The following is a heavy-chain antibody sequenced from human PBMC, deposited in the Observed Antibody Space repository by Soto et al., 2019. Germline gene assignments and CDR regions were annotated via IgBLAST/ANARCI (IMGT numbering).Heavy chain of an antibody. CDR3: AGGGVVRGAYFDY. CDR2: INAGNGNT. V-gene: IGHV1-3*01. Sequence: QVQLVQSGAEVKKPGASVKVSCKASGYTFTSYAMHWVRQAPGQRLEWMEWINAGNGNTKYSQKFQGRVTITRDTSASKAYMELSSLRSEDTAVYYCAGGGVVRGAYFDYWGQGTLVTVSS. CDR1: GYTFTSYA. D-gene: IGHD3-10*01. J-gene: IGHJ4*02.